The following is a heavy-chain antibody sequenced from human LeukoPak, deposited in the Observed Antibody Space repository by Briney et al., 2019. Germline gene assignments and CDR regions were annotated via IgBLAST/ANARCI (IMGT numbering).Heavy chain of an antibody. J-gene: IGHJ6*02. D-gene: IGHD3-10*01. CDR2: ISSSSGTI. Sequence: GGSLRLSCAASGFTFSTYSMNWVRQAPGKGLEWVAYISSSSGTIYYADSVKGRFTGSRDNAKNSLYLQMNSLRDEDTAVYYCARDITMVRGLIGYYYGMDVWGQGTTVTVSS. CDR1: GFTFSTYS. V-gene: IGHV3-48*02. CDR3: ARDITMVRGLIGYYYGMDV.